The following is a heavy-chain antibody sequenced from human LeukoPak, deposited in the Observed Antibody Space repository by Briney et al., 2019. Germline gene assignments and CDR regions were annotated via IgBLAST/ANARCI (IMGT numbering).Heavy chain of an antibody. CDR2: ISWKGDTT. Sequence: PGGSLRVSCAASGFTFNNYAMTWVRQTPGEGPEWVSLISWKGDTTAYAESVRGRFTISRDNAKNSLYLHMNSLRPEDTAFYHCARHRCSSTTCSFDSWGQGSLVTVSS. J-gene: IGHJ4*02. D-gene: IGHD2-2*01. V-gene: IGHV3-20*01. CDR1: GFTFNNYA. CDR3: ARHRCSSTTCSFDS.